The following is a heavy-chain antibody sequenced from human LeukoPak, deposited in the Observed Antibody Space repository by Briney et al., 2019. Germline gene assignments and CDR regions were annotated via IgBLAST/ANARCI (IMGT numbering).Heavy chain of an antibody. CDR2: IYYSGST. CDR3: ARDEDYYGSPLRWGS. J-gene: IGHJ3*01. D-gene: IGHD3-10*01. CDR1: GGYISSSRYY. V-gene: IGHV4-39*07. Sequence: SETLSLTCTVSGGYISSSRYYWGWIRQPPGKGLEWIGSIYYSGSTYYNPSLKSRVTISVDTSKNQFSLKLSSVTAADTAVYYCARDEDYYGSPLRWGSWGQGTMVTVSS.